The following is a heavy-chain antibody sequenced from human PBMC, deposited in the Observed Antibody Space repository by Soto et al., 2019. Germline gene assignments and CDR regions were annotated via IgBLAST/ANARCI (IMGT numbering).Heavy chain of an antibody. J-gene: IGHJ4*02. CDR2: INPSGGST. CDR3: ARDGEYYGDYLTYYFDY. V-gene: IGHV1-46*01. D-gene: IGHD4-17*01. Sequence: ASVKVSCKASGYTFTSYYMHWVRQAPGQGLEWMGIINPSGGSTSYAQKFQGRVTMTRDTSTSTAYMELSSLRSEDTAVYYCARDGEYYGDYLTYYFDYWGQGTLVTVSS. CDR1: GYTFTSYY.